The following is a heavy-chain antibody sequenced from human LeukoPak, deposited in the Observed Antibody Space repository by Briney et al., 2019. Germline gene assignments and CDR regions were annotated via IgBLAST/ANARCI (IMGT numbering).Heavy chain of an antibody. J-gene: IGHJ3*02. V-gene: IGHV1-69*13. D-gene: IGHD5-24*01. Sequence: SVKVSCKTSGGTFSSYAISWVRQAPGQGLEWMGGIIPIFGTANYAQKFQGRVTITADESTSTAYMELSSLRSEDTAVYYCAREMATIKGAFDIWGQGTMVTVSS. CDR3: AREMATIKGAFDI. CDR1: GGTFSSYA. CDR2: IIPIFGTA.